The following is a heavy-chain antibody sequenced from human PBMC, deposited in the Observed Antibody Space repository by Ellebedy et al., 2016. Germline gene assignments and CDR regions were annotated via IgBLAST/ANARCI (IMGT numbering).Heavy chain of an antibody. J-gene: IGHJ4*02. D-gene: IGHD3-16*01. Sequence: GESLKISCAASGFTFSSYSMNWVRQAPGKGLEWVSSISSSSSYIYYADSVKGRFTISRDNTKNSLYLQMNSLRAEDTAVYYCATGGFLYFDYWGQGTLVTVSS. CDR3: ATGGFLYFDY. V-gene: IGHV3-21*01. CDR2: ISSSSSYI. CDR1: GFTFSSYS.